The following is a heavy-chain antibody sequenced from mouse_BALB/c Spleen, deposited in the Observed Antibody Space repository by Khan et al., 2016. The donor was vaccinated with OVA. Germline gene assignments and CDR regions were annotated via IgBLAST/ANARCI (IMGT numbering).Heavy chain of an antibody. CDR3: ARSGWGYYSNNTPPTMDY. CDR1: GYTFTNYI. CDR2: INPYNDGT. Sequence: EVQLQQSGPELVKPGASVKMSCKASGYTFTNYIMHWVKQRPGQGLEWIGYINPYNDGTKYNEKFKGKATLTSDKSYSTAYMELSSLTSEDSASYDWARSGWGYYSNNTPPTMDYWGQGTSGTVSS. D-gene: IGHD2-5*01. J-gene: IGHJ4*01. V-gene: IGHV1S136*01.